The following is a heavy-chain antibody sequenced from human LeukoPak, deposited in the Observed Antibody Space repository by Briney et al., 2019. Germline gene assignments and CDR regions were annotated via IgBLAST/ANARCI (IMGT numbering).Heavy chain of an antibody. Sequence: SGRSLRLSCAASGFTFDDYAIHWVRQAPGKGLEWVSGISWNSGSIGYADSVKGRFTISRDNAKNSLYLQMNSLRAEDTALYYCAKDIGSGDYSPYYYGMDVWGQGTTVTVSS. CDR2: ISWNSGSI. V-gene: IGHV3-9*01. CDR3: AKDIGSGDYSPYYYGMDV. CDR1: GFTFDDYA. D-gene: IGHD4-17*01. J-gene: IGHJ6*02.